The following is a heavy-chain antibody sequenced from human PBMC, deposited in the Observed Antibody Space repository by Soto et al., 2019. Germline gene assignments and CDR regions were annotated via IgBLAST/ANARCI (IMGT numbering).Heavy chain of an antibody. J-gene: IGHJ4*02. D-gene: IGHD5-18*01. CDR3: ARDRGAMGFDY. Sequence: GVSVKVACRASGYTFTGYYMHWVRQAPGQGLEWMGWINPNSGGTNYAQKFQGRVTMTRDTSISTAYMELSRLRSDDTAVYYCARDRGAMGFDYWGQGTLVTVS. CDR2: INPNSGGT. V-gene: IGHV1-2*02. CDR1: GYTFTGYY.